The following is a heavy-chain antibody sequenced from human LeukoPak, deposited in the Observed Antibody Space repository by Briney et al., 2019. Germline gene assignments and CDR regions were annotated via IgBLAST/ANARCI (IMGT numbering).Heavy chain of an antibody. CDR2: ISSTGTI. CDR1: GFTFSSYG. CDR3: ARDLEHTAVAYGGYYFDH. J-gene: IGHJ4*02. V-gene: IGHV3-48*04. Sequence: QSGGSLRLSCAASGFTFSSYGMHWVRQAPGKGLEWVSYISSTGTIYYADSVKGRFAISRDNAKNSLFLQMNSLRAEDTAVYFCARDLEHTAVAYGGYYFDHWGQGTLVTVSS. D-gene: IGHD5-18*01.